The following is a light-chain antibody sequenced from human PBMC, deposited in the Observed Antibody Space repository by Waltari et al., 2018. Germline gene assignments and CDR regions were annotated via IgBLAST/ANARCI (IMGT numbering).Light chain of an antibody. CDR2: GAS. CDR3: QHYVRLPAT. J-gene: IGKJ1*01. Sequence: EIVLTQSPGTLSLSPGERATLSCRASQSVSRALAWYQQKPGQAPRLLIYGASNRATGIPDRFSGSGSGTYFSLTISRLDPEDVAVYFCQHYVRLPATFGQGTKVEIK. V-gene: IGKV3-20*01. CDR1: QSVSRA.